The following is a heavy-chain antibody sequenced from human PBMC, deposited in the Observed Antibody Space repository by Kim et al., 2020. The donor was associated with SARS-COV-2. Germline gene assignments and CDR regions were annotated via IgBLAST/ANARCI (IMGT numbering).Heavy chain of an antibody. CDR1: GGTFSSYA. J-gene: IGHJ4*02. D-gene: IGHD1-26*01. CDR2: IIPIFGTA. V-gene: IGHV1-69*13. CDR3: ARGRDYEDSGSFPSYPGPFDY. Sequence: SVKVSCKASGGTFSSYAISWVRQAPGQGLEWMGGIIPIFGTANYAQKFQGRVTITADESTSTAYMELSSLRSEDTAVYYCARGRDYEDSGSFPSYPGPFDYWGQGTLVTVSS.